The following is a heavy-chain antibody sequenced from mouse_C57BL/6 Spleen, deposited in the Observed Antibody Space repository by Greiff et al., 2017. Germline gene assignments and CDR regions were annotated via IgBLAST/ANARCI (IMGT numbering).Heavy chain of an antibody. CDR3: ARAQLGRGFAY. CDR2: ISYSGST. J-gene: IGHJ3*01. V-gene: IGHV3-1*01. D-gene: IGHD4-1*02. CDR1: GYSITSGYD. Sequence: EVQLQESGPGMVKPSQSLSLTCTVPGYSITSGYDWHWIRHFPGNKLEWMGYISYSGSTNYNPSRKSRISITHDTSKNHFFLKLNSVTTEDTATYYCARAQLGRGFAYWGQGTLVTVSA.